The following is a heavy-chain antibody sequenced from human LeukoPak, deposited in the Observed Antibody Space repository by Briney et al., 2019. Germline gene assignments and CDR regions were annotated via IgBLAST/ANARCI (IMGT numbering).Heavy chain of an antibody. CDR1: GFIFSSYA. V-gene: IGHV3-23*01. J-gene: IGHJ4*02. D-gene: IGHD3-3*01. CDR2: ISGSGGST. CDR3: AKDLGYDFWSGYHFDY. Sequence: GGSLRLSCAASGFIFSSYAMRWVHQAPGRGLEWVSVISGSGGSTYYADSVKGGFTISRDNSKNTLYLQMNSLRAEDTVVYYCAKDLGYDFWSGYHFDYWGQGTLVTVSS.